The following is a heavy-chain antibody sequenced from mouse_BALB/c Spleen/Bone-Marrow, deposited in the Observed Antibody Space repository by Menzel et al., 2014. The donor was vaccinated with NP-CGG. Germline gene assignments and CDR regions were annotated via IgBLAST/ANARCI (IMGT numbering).Heavy chain of an antibody. V-gene: IGHV1-54*03. CDR2: INPGSGST. D-gene: IGHD3-3*01. J-gene: IGHJ1*01. CDR3: AGGPTWYFDV. CDR1: GYAFTNYL. Sequence: QVQLQQSGAELVRPGTSVKVSCKASGYAFTNYLIEWLKQGPGQGLELIGVINPGSGSTNYNEKFKGKATLTADKSSSTAYMQLSSLTSDDSAVYFCAGGPTWYFDVWGAGTTVTVSS.